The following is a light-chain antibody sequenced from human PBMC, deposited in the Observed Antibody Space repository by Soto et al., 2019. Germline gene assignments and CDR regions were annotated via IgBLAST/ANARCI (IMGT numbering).Light chain of an antibody. CDR2: GAS. V-gene: IGKV3-20*01. J-gene: IGKJ1*01. CDR1: QSVSNNY. Sequence: EIVLTQSPGTLSLSPGERATLSCRASQSVSNNYLAWYQQKHGQAPRLLIYGASNRATGIPDRFSGSGSGTDFTLTISILEPEDFAVYYCQQYGSTGTFGQGTKVEIK. CDR3: QQYGSTGT.